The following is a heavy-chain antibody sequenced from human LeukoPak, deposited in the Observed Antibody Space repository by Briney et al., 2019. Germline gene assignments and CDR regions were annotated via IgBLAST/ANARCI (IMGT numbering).Heavy chain of an antibody. CDR1: GFTVSSNY. CDR2: IYSGGST. Sequence: GGSLRLSCAASGFTVSSNYMSWVRQAPGKGLEWVSVIYSGGSTYYADSVKGRFTISRDNAANSLYLQMNSLRAEDTAVYHCARDRGLTYYYDSSGYRPMDVWGKGTTVTVSS. CDR3: ARDRGLTYYYDSSGYRPMDV. D-gene: IGHD3-22*01. V-gene: IGHV3-53*01. J-gene: IGHJ6*03.